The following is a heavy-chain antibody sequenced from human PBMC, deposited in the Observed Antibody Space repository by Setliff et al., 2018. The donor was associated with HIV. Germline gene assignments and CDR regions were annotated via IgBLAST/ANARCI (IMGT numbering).Heavy chain of an antibody. CDR2: IYPSSGGT. Sequence: ASVKVSCKASGYTFTGYYIHWVRQAPGQGLEWMGRIYPSSGGTNFAQKFRGRVTMTRDTSISTAYMELSRLTSDDTAMYYRARGTTVVMGGDVDNYHYSYLDVWGKGTTVTVSS. J-gene: IGHJ6*03. V-gene: IGHV1-2*06. D-gene: IGHD4-17*01. CDR3: ARGTTVVMGGDVDNYHYSYLDV. CDR1: GYTFTGYY.